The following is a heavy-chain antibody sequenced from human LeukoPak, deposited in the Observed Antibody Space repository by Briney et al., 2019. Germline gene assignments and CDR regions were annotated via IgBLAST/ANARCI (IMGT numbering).Heavy chain of an antibody. CDR3: ARGKGLTTPRPDYYYYMDV. CDR2: IIPIFGIA. J-gene: IGHJ6*03. Sequence: SVTVSCKASGGTFSSYAISWVRQAPGQGLEWMGGIIPIFGIANYAQKFQGRVTITTDESTSTAYMELSSLRSEDTAVYYCARGKGLTTPRPDYYYYMDVWGKGTTVTVSS. V-gene: IGHV1-69*05. D-gene: IGHD1-14*01. CDR1: GGTFSSYA.